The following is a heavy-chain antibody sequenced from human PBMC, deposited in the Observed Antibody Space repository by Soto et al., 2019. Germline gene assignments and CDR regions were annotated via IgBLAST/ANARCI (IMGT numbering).Heavy chain of an antibody. CDR1: EFSFGGYA. J-gene: IGHJ6*02. D-gene: IGHD5-18*01. CDR3: GKGAHGYSPAAMDV. V-gene: IGHV3-23*01. CDR2: ISGSGSTA. Sequence: EMQLLESGGGLVQPGGSLRLSCAASEFSFGGYAISWVRLAPGKGLEWVSGISGSGSTAFYADSVRGRFTISRDNSKNSLYLQMNSLRAEDTAVYYCGKGAHGYSPAAMDVWGQGTTVTVSS.